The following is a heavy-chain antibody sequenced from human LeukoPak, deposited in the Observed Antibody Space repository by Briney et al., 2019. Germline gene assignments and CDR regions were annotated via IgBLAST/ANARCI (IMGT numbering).Heavy chain of an antibody. CDR2: INGAGDNP. V-gene: IGHV3-23*01. J-gene: IGHJ4*02. CDR1: GYTFSSHG. CDR3: AKVSVCYGCYLDY. D-gene: IGHD3-16*01. Sequence: GGSLRLSCAASGYTFSSHGLTWVRQAPGKGLDWVSTINGAGDNPYYAETVKGRFTISRDNSKNTLYLQMHSLRAEDTAIYYCAKVSVCYGCYLDYWGQGTLVTVS.